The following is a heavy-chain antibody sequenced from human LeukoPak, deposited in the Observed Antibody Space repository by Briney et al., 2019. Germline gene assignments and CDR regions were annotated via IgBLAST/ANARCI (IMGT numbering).Heavy chain of an antibody. J-gene: IGHJ4*02. Sequence: GGSLRLSCAASGFTFSSYTMSWVRQAPGKGLEWVSAISGSGGNTYYADSVKGRFTISRDNSKNTLYLQMNSLRAEDTAVYYCAKAWRVDTAMAYYWGQGTLVTVSS. D-gene: IGHD5-18*01. CDR2: ISGSGGNT. CDR3: AKAWRVDTAMAYY. CDR1: GFTFSSYT. V-gene: IGHV3-23*01.